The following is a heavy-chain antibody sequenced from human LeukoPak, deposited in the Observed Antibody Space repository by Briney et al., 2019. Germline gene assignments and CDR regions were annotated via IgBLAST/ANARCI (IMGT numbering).Heavy chain of an antibody. CDR1: GGTFSDSV. J-gene: IGHJ4*02. Sequence: SVKVSCKASGGTFSDSVISWVRQAPGQGLEWMGRVIPILAVPNYAQRFQARLTITADKSTSTAYMELSSLRSEDTAVYYCARGRKIGSTTVTTDREYYFDYWGQGTLVTVSS. CDR2: VIPILAVP. D-gene: IGHD4-17*01. V-gene: IGHV1-69*04. CDR3: ARGRKIGSTTVTTDREYYFDY.